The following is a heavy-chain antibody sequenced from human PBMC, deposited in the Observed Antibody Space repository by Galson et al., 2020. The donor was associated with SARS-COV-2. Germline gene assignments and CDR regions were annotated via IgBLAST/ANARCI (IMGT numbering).Heavy chain of an antibody. Sequence: GGSLRPSCAASGFTFSNYAMSWVRQAPGKGLEWVSAIGGSGGSTYDAASVKGRFTIARDNTKNTLYLQRNSLSAEDTAVYDCAKRDDSSGYPYYVYYWGQGSLVTVSP. J-gene: IGHJ4*02. V-gene: IGHV3-23*01. D-gene: IGHD3-22*01. CDR3: AKRDDSSGYPYYVYY. CDR1: GFTFSNYA. CDR2: IGGSGGST.